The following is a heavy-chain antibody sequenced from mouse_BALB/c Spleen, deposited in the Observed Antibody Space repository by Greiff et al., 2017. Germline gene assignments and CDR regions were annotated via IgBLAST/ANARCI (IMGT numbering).Heavy chain of an antibody. V-gene: IGHV5-17*02. D-gene: IGHD2-1*01. CDR2: ISSGSSTI. CDR1: GFTFSSFG. CDR3: ARRRFDGNYFAY. Sequence: DVQLVESGGGLVQPGGSRKLSCAASGFTFSSFGMHWVRQAPEKGLEWVAYISSGSSTIYYADTVKGRFTISRDNPKNTLFLQMTSLRSEDTAMYYCARRRFDGNYFAYWGQGTLVTVSA. J-gene: IGHJ3*01.